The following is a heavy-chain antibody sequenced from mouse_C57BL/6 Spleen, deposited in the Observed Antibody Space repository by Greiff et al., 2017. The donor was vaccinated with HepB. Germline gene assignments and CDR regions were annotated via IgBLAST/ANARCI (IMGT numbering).Heavy chain of an antibody. CDR2: IDPSDSYT. J-gene: IGHJ1*03. CDR3: ARAGVTWYFDV. V-gene: IGHV1-69*01. Sequence: QVQLQQPGAELVMPGASVKLSCKASGYTFTSYWMHWVKQRPGQGLEWIGEIDPSDSYTNYNQKLKGKSTLTVDNSSSTAYMQLSSLTSEDSAVYSRARAGVTWYFDVWGTGTTVTASS. D-gene: IGHD2-2*01. CDR1: GYTFTSYW.